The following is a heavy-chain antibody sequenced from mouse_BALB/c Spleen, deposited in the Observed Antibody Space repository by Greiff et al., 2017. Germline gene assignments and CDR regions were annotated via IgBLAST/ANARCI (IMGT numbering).Heavy chain of an antibody. CDR2: ISSGSSTI. Sequence: EVHLVESGGGLVQPGGSRKLSCAASGFTFSSFGMHWVRQAPEKGLEWVAYISSGSSTIYYADTVKGRFTISSDNPKNTLFLQMTSLRSEDTAMYYCAKDRYAMDYWGQGTSVTVSS. CDR1: GFTFSSFG. J-gene: IGHJ4*01. CDR3: AKDRYAMDY. V-gene: IGHV5-17*02.